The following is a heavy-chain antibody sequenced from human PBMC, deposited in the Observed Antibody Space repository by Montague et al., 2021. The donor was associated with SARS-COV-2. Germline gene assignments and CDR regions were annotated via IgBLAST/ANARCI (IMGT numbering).Heavy chain of an antibody. D-gene: IGHD3-9*01. Sequence: SETLSLTCSVSGGSFDSDNFCWGWIRQPPGKRLEWSGFISNGSSTFYNPTLKIRVTVSVHTSRNQLSLNVKCVTAADTAVYFCARQSRYDVVTYYADYWGQGILVTVSS. CDR2: ISNGSST. J-gene: IGHJ4*02. V-gene: IGHV4-39*01. CDR1: GGSFDSDNFC. CDR3: ARQSRYDVVTYYADY.